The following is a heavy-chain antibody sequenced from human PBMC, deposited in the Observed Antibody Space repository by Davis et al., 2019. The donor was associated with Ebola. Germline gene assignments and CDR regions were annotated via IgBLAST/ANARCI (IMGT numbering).Heavy chain of an antibody. Sequence: PSETLSPTCTPPGVPTTTYSWSWTRQLPGKGLEWVGYIHLGGSPNSNPSLKSRVTFSIATSKSQVSLKLTSVAAADTAVYYCARDTRPCGGDCDDDTFDMWGQGTMVIVSS. D-gene: IGHD2-21*01. CDR3: ARDTRPCGGDCDDDTFDM. J-gene: IGHJ3*02. CDR1: GVPTTTYS. CDR2: IHLGGSP. V-gene: IGHV4-59*12.